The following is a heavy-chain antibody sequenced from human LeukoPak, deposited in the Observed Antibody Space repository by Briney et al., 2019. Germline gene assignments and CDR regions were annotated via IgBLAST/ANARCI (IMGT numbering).Heavy chain of an antibody. CDR2: INPNSGGT. CDR3: ATQFIAAAGNWAFDI. D-gene: IGHD6-13*01. CDR1: GYTFTGYY. V-gene: IGHV1-2*02. Sequence: GASVKVSCKASGYTFTGYYMHWVRQAPGQGLEGMGWINPNSGGTNYAQKFQGRVTMTRDTSISTAYMELSRLRSDDTAVYYCATQFIAAAGNWAFDIWGQGTMVTVSS. J-gene: IGHJ3*02.